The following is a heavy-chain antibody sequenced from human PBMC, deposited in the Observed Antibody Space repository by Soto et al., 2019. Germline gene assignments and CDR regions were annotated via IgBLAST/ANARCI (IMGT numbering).Heavy chain of an antibody. CDR2: IYNSGST. V-gene: IGHV4-59*01. CDR3: ARAPYGSGTKPYYFDY. D-gene: IGHD3-10*01. CDR1: GGSISSDY. Sequence: QVQLQESGPGLVKPSETLSLTCTVSGGSISSDYWSWIRQPPGKGLEWIGFIYNSGSTNYNPSLKIRVTISXXTXRXXFSLILSSVTAADTAVYYCARAPYGSGTKPYYFDYWGQGTLVTVSS. J-gene: IGHJ4*02.